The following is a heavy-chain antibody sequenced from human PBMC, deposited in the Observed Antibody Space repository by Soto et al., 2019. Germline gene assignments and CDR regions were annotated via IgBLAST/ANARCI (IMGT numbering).Heavy chain of an antibody. CDR2: INHSGST. Sequence: SETLSLTCAVYGGSFSGYYWSWIRQPPGKGLEWIGEINHSGSTNYNPSLKSRVTISVDTSKNQFSLKLSSVTAADTAVYYCARGMSGSGSYDQVDYWGQGTLVTVSS. J-gene: IGHJ4*02. CDR3: ARGMSGSGSYDQVDY. V-gene: IGHV4-34*01. CDR1: GGSFSGYY. D-gene: IGHD3-10*01.